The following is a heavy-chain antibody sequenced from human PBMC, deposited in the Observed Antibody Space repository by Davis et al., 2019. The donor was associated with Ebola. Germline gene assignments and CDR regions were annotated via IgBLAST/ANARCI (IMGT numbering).Heavy chain of an antibody. D-gene: IGHD2-21*02. Sequence: ASVPVSCQASGYTFTNYFVHWLRQAPGQGLEWMGWLNPNSGITDYAQKFQGRVTMTRDTSISTVYMQLTRLRSDDTAVYYCARDRGSYCGGDCFENWFDPWGQGTLVTVSS. CDR1: GYTFTNYF. J-gene: IGHJ5*02. CDR3: ARDRGSYCGGDCFENWFDP. CDR2: LNPNSGIT. V-gene: IGHV1-2*02.